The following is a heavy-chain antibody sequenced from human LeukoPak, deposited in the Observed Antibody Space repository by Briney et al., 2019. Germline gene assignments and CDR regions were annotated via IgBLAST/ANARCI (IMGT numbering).Heavy chain of an antibody. CDR3: ARHAGGIAASGTRPFDY. Sequence: SETLSLTCSVSGDSIRSGTYSWGWIRQPPGKGLEWIGSISYTGSTYYNPYLKSRVTISVDTSKNQFPLKMSSVTAADTAVYYCARHAGGIAASGTRPFDYWGQGTLVTVSS. CDR1: GDSIRSGTYS. D-gene: IGHD6-13*01. J-gene: IGHJ4*02. CDR2: ISYTGST. V-gene: IGHV4-39*01.